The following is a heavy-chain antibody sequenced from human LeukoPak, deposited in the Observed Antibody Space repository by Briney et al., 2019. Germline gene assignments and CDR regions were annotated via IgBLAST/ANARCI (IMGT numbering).Heavy chain of an antibody. CDR3: ARDHHPFYDFWSGYGGDAFDI. CDR2: ISRSSSTI. D-gene: IGHD3-3*01. CDR1: GFTLSSYS. Sequence: PGGSLRLSCAASGFTLSSYSMNWVRQAPGKGLEWVSYISRSSSTIHYADSVKGRFTISRDNAKNSLYLQMNSLRAEDTAVYYCARDHHPFYDFWSGYGGDAFDIWGQGTMVTVSS. V-gene: IGHV3-48*01. J-gene: IGHJ3*02.